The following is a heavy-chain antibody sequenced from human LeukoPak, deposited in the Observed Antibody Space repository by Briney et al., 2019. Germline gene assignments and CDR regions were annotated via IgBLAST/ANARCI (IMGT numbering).Heavy chain of an antibody. V-gene: IGHV1-8*01. CDR2: MNPNSGNT. J-gene: IGHJ4*02. CDR1: GYTFTSYD. CDR3: ASPKLAAATIWPPAIGY. Sequence: ASVKVSFKASGYTFTSYDINWVRQATGQGLEWMGWMNPNSGNTGYAQKFQGRVTMTRNTSISTAYMELSSLRSEDTAVYYCASPKLAAATIWPPAIGYWGQGTLVTVSS. D-gene: IGHD5-12*01.